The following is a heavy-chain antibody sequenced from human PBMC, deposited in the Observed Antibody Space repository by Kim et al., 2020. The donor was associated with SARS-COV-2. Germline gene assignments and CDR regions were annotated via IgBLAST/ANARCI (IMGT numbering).Heavy chain of an antibody. J-gene: IGHJ6*02. CDR2: IIPIFGTA. CDR1: GGTFSSYA. Sequence: SVKVSCKASGGTFSSYAISWVRQAPGQGLEWMGGIIPIFGTANYAQKFQGRVTITADESTSTAYMELSSLRSEDTAVYYCARVGGSYDILTGYYMGGEYYYYYGMDVWGQGTTVTVSS. D-gene: IGHD3-9*01. V-gene: IGHV1-69*13. CDR3: ARVGGSYDILTGYYMGGEYYYYYGMDV.